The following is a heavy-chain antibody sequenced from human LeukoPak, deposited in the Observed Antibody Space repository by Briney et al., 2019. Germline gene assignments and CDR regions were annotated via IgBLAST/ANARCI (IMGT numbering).Heavy chain of an antibody. CDR3: ARATTSGEYDY. CDR1: GDSVSSNSAA. CDR2: TYYRSKWYN. Sequence: SQTLSLTCAISGDSVSSNSAAWSWIRQSPSRGLEWLGRTYYRSKWYNDYAVTVKSRITVNPDISKNQFSLQLNSVTPEDTAVYYYARATTSGEYDYWGQGTLVTVSS. J-gene: IGHJ4*02. D-gene: IGHD3-16*01. V-gene: IGHV6-1*01.